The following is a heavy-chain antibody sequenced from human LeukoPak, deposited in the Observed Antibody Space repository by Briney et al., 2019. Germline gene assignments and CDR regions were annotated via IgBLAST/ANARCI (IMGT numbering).Heavy chain of an antibody. Sequence: ASVKVSCKASGGTFSSYSISWVRQAPGQGLEWMGRIIPIFGTTNYAQKFQGRVAITAGEPASTAYMELSSLRSEDTAVYYCARVHYYGSGIERTNYGMDVWGQGTTVTVSS. CDR1: GGTFSSYS. CDR2: IIPIFGTT. D-gene: IGHD3-10*01. J-gene: IGHJ6*02. V-gene: IGHV1-69*13. CDR3: ARVHYYGSGIERTNYGMDV.